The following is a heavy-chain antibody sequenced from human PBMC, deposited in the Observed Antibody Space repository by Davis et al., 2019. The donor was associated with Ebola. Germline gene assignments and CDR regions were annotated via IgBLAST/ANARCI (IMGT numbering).Heavy chain of an antibody. CDR2: IRYDGSNK. Sequence: PGGSLRLSCAASGFTFSSYGMHWVRQAPGKGLEWVAFIRYDGSNKYYADSVKGRFTISRDNSKNTLYLQMNSLRAEDTAVYYCAKDSVRGVIINYYGMDVWGQGTTVTVSS. D-gene: IGHD3-10*01. CDR1: GFTFSSYG. V-gene: IGHV3-30*02. J-gene: IGHJ6*02. CDR3: AKDSVRGVIINYYGMDV.